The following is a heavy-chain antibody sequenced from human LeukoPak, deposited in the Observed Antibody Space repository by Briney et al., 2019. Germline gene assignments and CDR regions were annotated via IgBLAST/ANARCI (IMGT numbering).Heavy chain of an antibody. Sequence: GGSLRLSCAASDFNVSGNYMAWVRQAPGKGLQWVSLIYRGGKTYYADSVEGRFTISRDNSKNTLYLQMNSLRAEDTAVYYCAKRGIMIRGVIIIGFHKEAYYLDCWGQGTLVTVSS. CDR3: AKRGIMIRGVIIIGFHKEAYYLDC. CDR1: DFNVSGNY. D-gene: IGHD3-10*01. CDR2: IYRGGKT. J-gene: IGHJ4*02. V-gene: IGHV3-53*01.